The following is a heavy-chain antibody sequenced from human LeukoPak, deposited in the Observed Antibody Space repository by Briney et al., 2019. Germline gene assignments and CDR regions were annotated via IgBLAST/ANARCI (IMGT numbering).Heavy chain of an antibody. V-gene: IGHV1-69*13. J-gene: IGHJ4*02. CDR3: ARGHRYSGYDVPLNFDY. CDR1: GGTFSSYA. CDR2: IIPIFGTA. Sequence: SVKVSCKASGGTFSSYAISWVRQAPGQGLEWMGGIIPIFGTANYAQKFQGRVTITADESTSTAYMELSSLRSEDTAVYYCARGHRYSGYDVPLNFDYWGQETLVTVSS. D-gene: IGHD5-12*01.